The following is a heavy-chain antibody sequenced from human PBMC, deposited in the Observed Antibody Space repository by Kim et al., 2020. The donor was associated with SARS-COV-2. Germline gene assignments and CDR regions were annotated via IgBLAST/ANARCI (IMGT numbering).Heavy chain of an antibody. Sequence: ASVKVSCKASGYTFTSYGISWVRQAPGQGLEWMGWISAYNGNTNYAQKLQGRVTMTTDTSTSTAYMELRSLRSDDTAVYYCARAAGDYGDYDLGGYYGMDVWGQGTTVTVSS. CDR1: GYTFTSYG. CDR2: ISAYNGNT. V-gene: IGHV1-18*01. CDR3: ARAAGDYGDYDLGGYYGMDV. J-gene: IGHJ6*02. D-gene: IGHD4-17*01.